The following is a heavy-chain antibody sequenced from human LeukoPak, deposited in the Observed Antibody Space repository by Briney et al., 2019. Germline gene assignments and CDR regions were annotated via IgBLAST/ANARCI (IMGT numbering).Heavy chain of an antibody. D-gene: IGHD3-16*01. CDR1: GGSISSGGYY. CDR3: ARVLGTTENWFDP. CDR2: INHSGST. Sequence: PSQTLSLTCAVSGGSISSGGYYWSWIRQPPGKGLEWIGEINHSGSTNYNPSLKSRVTISVDTSKNQFSLKLSSVTAADTAVYYCARVLGTTENWFDPWGQGTLVTVSS. V-gene: IGHV4-30-2*01. J-gene: IGHJ5*02.